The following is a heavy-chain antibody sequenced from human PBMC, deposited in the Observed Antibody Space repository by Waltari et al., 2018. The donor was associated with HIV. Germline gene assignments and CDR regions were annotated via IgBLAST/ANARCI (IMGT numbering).Heavy chain of an antibody. Sequence: QLQLRESGPGLVKPSETLSLTCSVSGGSITNSDSFWGWIRQSPGKGLEWIGSALYSGGVDFDSGQCLPRPSLRSRGTMSVDTSSNQLSLRLTSVTAADTAVYHCARAAAAYRRGAGWYFAGYFDDWGQGTLVTVSS. CDR1: GGSITNSDSF. CDR3: ARAAAAYRRGAGWYFAGYFDD. CDR2: ALYSGGVD. J-gene: IGHJ1*01. V-gene: IGHV4-39*07. D-gene: IGHD6-19*01.